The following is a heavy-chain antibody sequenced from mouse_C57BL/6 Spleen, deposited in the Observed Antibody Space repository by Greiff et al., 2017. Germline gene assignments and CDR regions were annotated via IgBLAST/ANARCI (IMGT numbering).Heavy chain of an antibody. Sequence: QVQLQQPGAELVRPGSSVKLSCKASGYTFTSYWMDWVKQRPGQGLEWIGNIYTSDSETHYNQKFKNKATLTVDKSSSTAYMQLSSLTSEDSAVYYCARQYFITTVVEDDWGQGTTLTVAS. CDR3: ARQYFITTVVEDD. D-gene: IGHD1-1*01. V-gene: IGHV1-61*01. CDR1: GYTFTSYW. CDR2: IYTSDSET. J-gene: IGHJ2*01.